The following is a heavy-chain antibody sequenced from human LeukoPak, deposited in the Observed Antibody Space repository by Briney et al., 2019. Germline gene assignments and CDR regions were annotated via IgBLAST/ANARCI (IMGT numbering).Heavy chain of an antibody. Sequence: PSQTLSLTCTVSGGSISSGGYYWSWVRQHPGKGLEWIGYIYYSGSTYYNPSLKSRVTISVDTSKNQFSLKLSSVTAADTAVYYCASQDVVGATGYFQHWGQGTLVTVSS. CDR1: GGSISSGGYY. V-gene: IGHV4-31*03. CDR3: ASQDVVGATGYFQH. CDR2: IYYSGST. J-gene: IGHJ1*01. D-gene: IGHD1-26*01.